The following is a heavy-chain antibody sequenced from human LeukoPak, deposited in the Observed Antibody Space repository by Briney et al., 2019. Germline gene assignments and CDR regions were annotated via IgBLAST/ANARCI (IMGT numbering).Heavy chain of an antibody. V-gene: IGHV1-8*01. Sequence: ASVKVSCKASGYTFSSYDINWVRQATGQGLEWMGWMNPNSGNTGYARKFQGRVTMTRSAPISMAYMELSSLRSEDTAIYYCARGRPIDDWGQGTLVTVSS. J-gene: IGHJ4*02. CDR1: GYTFSSYD. CDR3: ARGRPIDD. CDR2: MNPNSGNT.